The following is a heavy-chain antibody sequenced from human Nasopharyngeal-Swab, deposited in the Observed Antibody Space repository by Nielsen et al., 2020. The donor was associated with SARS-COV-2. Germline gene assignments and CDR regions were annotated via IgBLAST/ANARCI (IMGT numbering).Heavy chain of an antibody. CDR2: ISSSSSYI. J-gene: IGHJ3*02. V-gene: IGHV3-21*01. CDR1: GFTSSSYS. D-gene: IGHD5-12*01. Sequence: GESLKISCAASGFTSSSYSMNWVRQAPGKGLEWVSSISSSSSYIYYADSVKGRFTISRDNAKNSLYLQMNSLRAEDTAVYYCARDLVKYSGYDYWDDAFDIWGQGTMVTVSS. CDR3: ARDLVKYSGYDYWDDAFDI.